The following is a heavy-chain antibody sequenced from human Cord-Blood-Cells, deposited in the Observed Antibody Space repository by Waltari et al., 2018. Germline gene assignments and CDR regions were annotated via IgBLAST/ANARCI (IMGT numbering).Heavy chain of an antibody. CDR2: IYYSGNT. CDR3: ARAYCGGDCYSYYYYYMDG. J-gene: IGHJ6*03. Sequence: QVQLQESGPGLVKPSETLSLTCTVSGGSISSYYWSWIRQPPGKGLEWIGYIYYSGNTNYNPSLKSRVTISVDTSKNQFSLKLSSVTAAGTAVYYCARAYCGGDCYSYYYYYMDGWGKGTTVTVSS. CDR1: GGSISSYY. V-gene: IGHV4-59*01. D-gene: IGHD2-21*02.